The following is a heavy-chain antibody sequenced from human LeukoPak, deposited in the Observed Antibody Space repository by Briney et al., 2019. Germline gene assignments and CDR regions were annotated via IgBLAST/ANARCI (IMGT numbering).Heavy chain of an antibody. V-gene: IGHV1-18*04. CDR2: ISAYNGNT. CDR3: ARGSPPRRNYDSRGYYSYYFDY. D-gene: IGHD3-22*01. Sequence: ASVKVSCKASGYTFNNYYIHWVRQAPGQGLEWMGWISAYNGNTHYAQKLQGRVTMTTDTSTSTVYMELRSLRSDDTAVYYCARGSPPRRNYDSRGYYSYYFDYWGQGTLVTVSS. CDR1: GYTFNNYY. J-gene: IGHJ4*02.